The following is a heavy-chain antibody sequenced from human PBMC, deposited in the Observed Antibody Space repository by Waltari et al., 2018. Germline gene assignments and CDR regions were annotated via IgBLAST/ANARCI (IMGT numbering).Heavy chain of an antibody. CDR1: GHSVSSGYY. D-gene: IGHD1-1*01. CDR2: IRHDEGT. Sequence: QVQLQESGPGLVKPSETLSLTCAVSGHSVSSGYYWGWIRQPPGKGLEWIGSIRHDEGTYYKPSLRSRVTISVDTSENQFSLNLRSVTAADTAVYYCARGTATGTTDLAHWGQGALVTVSS. J-gene: IGHJ4*02. V-gene: IGHV4-38-2*01. CDR3: ARGTATGTTDLAH.